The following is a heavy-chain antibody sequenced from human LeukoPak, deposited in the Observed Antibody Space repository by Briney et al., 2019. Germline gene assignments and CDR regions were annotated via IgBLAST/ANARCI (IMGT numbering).Heavy chain of an antibody. CDR3: AKEPTSYYYYGMDV. CDR1: GFTFSSYG. CDR2: ISYDGSNK. Sequence: GRSLRLSCAASGFTFSSYGMHWVRQAPGKGLEWVAVISYDGSNKYYADSVKGRFTISRDNSKNTLYLQMNSLRAEDTAVYYCAKEPTSYYYYGMDVWGKGTTVTVSS. V-gene: IGHV3-30*18. J-gene: IGHJ6*04.